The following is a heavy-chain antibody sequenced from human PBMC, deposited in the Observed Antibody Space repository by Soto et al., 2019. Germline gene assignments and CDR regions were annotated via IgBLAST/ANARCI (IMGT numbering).Heavy chain of an antibody. CDR2: FYYSGST. D-gene: IGHD6-19*01. J-gene: IGHJ4*02. Sequence: PSETLSLTCTVSGGSISSTNYYWVWIRQPPGKGLEWIGSFYYSGSTYYNPSLKSRVTISVDTSENQFSLKLSSVTAADTAVYYCARQVVDGTVAGTGSFDSWGQGTLVTVSS. CDR3: ARQVVDGTVAGTGSFDS. CDR1: GGSISSTNYY. V-gene: IGHV4-39*01.